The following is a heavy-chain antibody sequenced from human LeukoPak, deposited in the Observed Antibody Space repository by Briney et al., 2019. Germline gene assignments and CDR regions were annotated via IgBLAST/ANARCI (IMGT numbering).Heavy chain of an antibody. Sequence: GGSLRLSCAASGFTFSNYNFYWVRQAPGKGLEWVSSISSTSSYIYYADSVKGRFTISRDNAKNSLYLQMNSLRAKDTAVYYCARALWSGPVYYGMDVWGQGTTVTVSS. CDR2: ISSTSSYI. CDR3: ARALWSGPVYYGMDV. V-gene: IGHV3-21*06. D-gene: IGHD3-10*01. J-gene: IGHJ6*02. CDR1: GFTFSNYN.